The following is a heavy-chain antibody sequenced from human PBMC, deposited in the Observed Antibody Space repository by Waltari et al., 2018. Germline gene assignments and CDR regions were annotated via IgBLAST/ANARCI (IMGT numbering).Heavy chain of an antibody. CDR3: ARRSSSGVFRALDI. Sequence: QVHLVESGGGVVQPGRSLRLSCIASGFTFTSYSFHWVRQAPGKGLEGWAFISGDGSTEYYADSVKGRFTISRDNFKNTLFLQMNSRRAEDTAVYHCARRSSSGVFRALDIWGQGTMFSVSS. D-gene: IGHD6-13*01. V-gene: IGHV3-30*04. J-gene: IGHJ3*02. CDR1: GFTFTSYS. CDR2: ISGDGSTE.